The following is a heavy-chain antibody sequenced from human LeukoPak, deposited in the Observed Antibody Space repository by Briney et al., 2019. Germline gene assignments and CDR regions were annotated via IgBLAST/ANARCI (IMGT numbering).Heavy chain of an antibody. CDR3: ARDQLASGGFELYSFDY. CDR1: GFSFTNYS. J-gene: IGHJ4*02. V-gene: IGHV3-21*01. D-gene: IGHD2-15*01. Sequence: KPGGSLRLSCAASGFSFTNYSMNWVRQAPGKGLEWVSSIISTSSHIYYADSVKGRFTISRDNAKNSLYLQMNSLRADDTAIYYCARDQLASGGFELYSFDYWGQGTLVTVSS. CDR2: IISTSSHI.